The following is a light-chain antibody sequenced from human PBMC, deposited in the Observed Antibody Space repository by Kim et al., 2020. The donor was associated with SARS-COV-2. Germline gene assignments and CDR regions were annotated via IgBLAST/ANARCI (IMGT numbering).Light chain of an antibody. Sequence: ASVGATVTITCRSSQDIIKLLSWYQQKPGKAPNLLIFRAYVLQSGVPSRFSGGGSGTDFTLTISSLQPEDVATYYCQRYNTAPWTFGQGTKVDIK. V-gene: IGKV1-27*01. CDR2: RAY. CDR1: QDIIKL. CDR3: QRYNTAPWT. J-gene: IGKJ1*01.